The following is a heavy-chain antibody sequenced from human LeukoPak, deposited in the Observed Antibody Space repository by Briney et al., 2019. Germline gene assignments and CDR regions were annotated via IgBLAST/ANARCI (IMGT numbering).Heavy chain of an antibody. J-gene: IGHJ4*02. CDR2: INSDGSST. CDR1: GFAFSSYW. D-gene: IGHD3-22*01. Sequence: GGSLRLSCAASGFAFSSYWMHWVRQAPGKGLVWVSRINSDGSSTSYADSVKGRFTISRDNAKNTLYLQMNSLRAEDTAVYYCARVRYDSSGYGVWGQGTLVTVSS. CDR3: ARVRYDSSGYGV. V-gene: IGHV3-74*01.